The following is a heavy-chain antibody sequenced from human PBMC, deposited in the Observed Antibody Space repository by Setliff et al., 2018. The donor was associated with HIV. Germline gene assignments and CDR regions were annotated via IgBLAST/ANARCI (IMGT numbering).Heavy chain of an antibody. CDR1: GFIFTNYG. Sequence: ASVKVSCKASGFIFTNYGIHRVRQAPGHSLEWMGFINSGTGNTIYSQKFQGRVTFSRDTSASTAYMELSSLRSEDTAVYYCARNPQPTGTPDYYYYYYMDVWGKGTTVTVSS. CDR2: INSGTGNT. J-gene: IGHJ6*03. D-gene: IGHD1-1*01. V-gene: IGHV1-3*01. CDR3: ARNPQPTGTPDYYYYYYMDV.